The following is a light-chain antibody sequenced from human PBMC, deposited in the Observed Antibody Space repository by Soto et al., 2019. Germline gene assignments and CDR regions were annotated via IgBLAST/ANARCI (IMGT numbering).Light chain of an antibody. Sequence: QSALTRPASVSGSPGQSITISCTGTSSDVGGYNYVSWYQQHPGKAPKLMIYEVSNRPSGVSNRFSGSKSGNTASLTISGLQAEDDADYYCSSYTSSSTLVFGNGTKVTVL. J-gene: IGLJ1*01. CDR3: SSYTSSSTLV. CDR2: EVS. CDR1: SSDVGGYNY. V-gene: IGLV2-14*01.